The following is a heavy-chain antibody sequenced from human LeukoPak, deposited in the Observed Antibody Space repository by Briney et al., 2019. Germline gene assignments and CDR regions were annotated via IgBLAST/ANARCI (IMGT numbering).Heavy chain of an antibody. CDR1: GGSISSYY. V-gene: IGHV4-4*07. Sequence: PSETLSLTCTVSGGSISSYYWSWTRQPAGKGLEWIGRIYTSGSTNYNPSLKSRVTMSVDTSKNQFSLKLSSVTAADTAVYYCARDQEVVSIAAPSTGNYFDYWGQGTLVTVSS. CDR2: IYTSGST. J-gene: IGHJ4*02. CDR3: ARDQEVVSIAAPSTGNYFDY. D-gene: IGHD6-6*01.